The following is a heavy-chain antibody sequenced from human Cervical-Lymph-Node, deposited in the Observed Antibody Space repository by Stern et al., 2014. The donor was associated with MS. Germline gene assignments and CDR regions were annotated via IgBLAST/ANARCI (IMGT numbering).Heavy chain of an antibody. D-gene: IGHD5/OR15-5a*01. Sequence: VQLVESGAEVKKPGSSVKVSCKASGGTFSSDAISWVRQDPGQGLEWMGGIIPIFVTANNAQKFQGRVTITADKSTSTAYMELSSLTSEDTAIYYCARAWHGGTVSTITAFDVWGQGTMVTVSS. CDR1: GGTFSSDA. CDR2: IIPIFVTA. V-gene: IGHV1-69*06. CDR3: ARAWHGGTVSTITAFDV. J-gene: IGHJ3*01.